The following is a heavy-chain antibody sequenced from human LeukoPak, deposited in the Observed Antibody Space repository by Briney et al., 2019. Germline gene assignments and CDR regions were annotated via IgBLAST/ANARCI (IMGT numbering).Heavy chain of an antibody. Sequence: GGSLRLSCAASGFTVSSNYMSWVRQARGEGLEGVSVIYGGGSTYYADSVKGRFTISRDNSKNTLYLQMNSLRAEDTAVYYCARDRSLTAIPYYYYYYGMDVWGQGTTVTVSS. CDR2: IYGGGST. CDR3: ARDRSLTAIPYYYYYYGMDV. V-gene: IGHV3-53*01. J-gene: IGHJ6*02. CDR1: GFTVSSNY. D-gene: IGHD2-21*02.